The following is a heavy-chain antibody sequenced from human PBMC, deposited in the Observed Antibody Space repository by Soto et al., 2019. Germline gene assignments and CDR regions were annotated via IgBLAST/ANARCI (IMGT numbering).Heavy chain of an antibody. Sequence: QVQLVQSGAEVKKPGSSVKVSCKASGGTFSSYAINWVRQAPGQGLEWMGGIIPIFGTADYAQKFQGRVTITADESTSTAYMELSSLRSEDTAVYYCASRITGSPNSYYGMDGWGQGTTVTVS. J-gene: IGHJ6*02. CDR1: GGTFSSYA. CDR2: IIPIFGTA. CDR3: ASRITGSPNSYYGMDG. D-gene: IGHD1-20*01. V-gene: IGHV1-69*12.